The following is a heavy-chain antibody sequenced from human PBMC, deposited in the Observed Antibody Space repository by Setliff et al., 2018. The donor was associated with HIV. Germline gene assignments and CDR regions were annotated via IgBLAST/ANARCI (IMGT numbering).Heavy chain of an antibody. V-gene: IGHV1-46*01. J-gene: IGHJ4*02. Sequence: ASVKVSCKASGYTFTSYYMHWVRQAPGQGLEWMGIINPSSGSTTYAQKFQGRVTMTRDTSTSTAYVELSSLRSEDTAVYYCARGGGIRGVIDYWGQGTLVTVSS. CDR2: INPSSGST. CDR1: GYTFTSYY. CDR3: ARGGGIRGVIDY. D-gene: IGHD3-10*01.